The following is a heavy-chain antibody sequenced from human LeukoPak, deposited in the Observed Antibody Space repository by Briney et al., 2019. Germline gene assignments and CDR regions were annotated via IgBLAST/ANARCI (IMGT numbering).Heavy chain of an antibody. CDR3: AKDRTVGASYWYFDL. J-gene: IGHJ2*01. CDR2: IRSAVETT. CDR1: GFTMSHYG. D-gene: IGHD1-26*01. V-gene: IGHV3-23*01. Sequence: GGSLRLSCAASGFTMSHYGVSWVRQAPGKGLEWISGIRSAVETTHYADSVKGRFIISRDDSKNALSLQLNSLRPEDTALYYCAKDRTVGASYWYFDLWGRGTLVTVCS.